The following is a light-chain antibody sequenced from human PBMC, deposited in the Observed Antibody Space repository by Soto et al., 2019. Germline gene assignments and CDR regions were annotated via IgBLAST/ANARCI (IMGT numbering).Light chain of an antibody. J-gene: IGLJ2*01. CDR2: DVS. CDR1: SSDVGGYNY. CDR3: SSYTGSNTPVV. Sequence: QSVLTQPASVSGSPGQSITISCTGTSSDVGGYNYVSWYQQHPGKPPNLIIFDVSNRPSGVSNRFSGSKSGNSASLTISGLQAEDEADYYCSSYTGSNTPVVFGGGTQLTVL. V-gene: IGLV2-14*01.